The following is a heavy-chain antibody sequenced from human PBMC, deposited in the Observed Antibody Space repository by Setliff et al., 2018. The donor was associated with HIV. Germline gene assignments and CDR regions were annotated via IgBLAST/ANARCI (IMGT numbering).Heavy chain of an antibody. D-gene: IGHD2-15*01. CDR3: AACREGYCNGDNCYSGNAN. V-gene: IGHV1-46*01. Sequence: ASVKVSCKASGYTFTRNQIHWVRQAPGQGLEWMGIINPSGGSAAYAEKFRGRVTMTSDTSTNTVYMELRSLRSDDTAVYYCAACREGYCNGDNCYSGNANWGQGTLVTVSS. J-gene: IGHJ4*02. CDR1: GYTFTRNQ. CDR2: INPSGGSA.